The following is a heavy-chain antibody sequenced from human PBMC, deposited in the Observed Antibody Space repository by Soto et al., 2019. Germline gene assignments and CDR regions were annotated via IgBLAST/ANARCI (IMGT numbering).Heavy chain of an antibody. CDR1: GFTFSSYA. V-gene: IGHV3-30-3*01. D-gene: IGHD5-12*01. CDR2: ISYDGSNK. Sequence: GGSLRLSCAASGFTFSSYAMHWARQAPGKGLEWVAVISYDGSNKYYADSVKGRFTISRDNSKNTLYLQMNSLRAEDTAVYYCARGGRDGYNWVSYYYYYGMDVWGQGTTVTVSS. J-gene: IGHJ6*02. CDR3: ARGGRDGYNWVSYYYYYGMDV.